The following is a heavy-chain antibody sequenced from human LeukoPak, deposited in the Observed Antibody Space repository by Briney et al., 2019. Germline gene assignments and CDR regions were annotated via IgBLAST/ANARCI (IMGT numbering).Heavy chain of an antibody. D-gene: IGHD3-10*01. V-gene: IGHV4-4*07. CDR2: IYTSGTT. CDR3: ARENGSGSRGLDF. Sequence: SETLSLTCTVSAGSISNYFWSWIRHPAGKGLEWIGRIYTSGTTNYSPSLKSRVTMSVDTSTNQFSLKLTSVTAADTAVHYCARENGSGSRGLDFWGQGTLVTVSS. CDR1: AGSISNYF. J-gene: IGHJ4*02.